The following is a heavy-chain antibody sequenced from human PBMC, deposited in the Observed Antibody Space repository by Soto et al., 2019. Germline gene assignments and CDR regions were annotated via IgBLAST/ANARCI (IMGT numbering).Heavy chain of an antibody. Sequence: ASVKVSCKASGYTFTSYGISWVRQAPGQGLEWMGWISAYNGNTNYAQKLQGRVTMTTDTSTSTAYMELRSLRSDDTAVYYCARGDIVVVPAAMRGFDPWGQGTLVTVAS. CDR1: GYTFTSYG. J-gene: IGHJ5*02. CDR3: ARGDIVVVPAAMRGFDP. CDR2: ISAYNGNT. V-gene: IGHV1-18*01. D-gene: IGHD2-2*01.